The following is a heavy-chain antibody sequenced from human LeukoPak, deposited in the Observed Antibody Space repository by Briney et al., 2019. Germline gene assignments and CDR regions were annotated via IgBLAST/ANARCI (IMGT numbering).Heavy chain of an antibody. V-gene: IGHV1-69*06. D-gene: IGHD2-15*01. CDR2: IIPIFGTA. CDR1: GGTFSSYA. J-gene: IGHJ3*02. CDR3: ARGLAPDAFDI. Sequence: GASVKVSCKASGGTFSSYAISWVRQAPGQGLEWMGGIIPIFGTANYAQKFQGRVTITADKSTSTAYMELSSLRSEDTAVYYCARGLAPDAFDIWGQGTMVTVSS.